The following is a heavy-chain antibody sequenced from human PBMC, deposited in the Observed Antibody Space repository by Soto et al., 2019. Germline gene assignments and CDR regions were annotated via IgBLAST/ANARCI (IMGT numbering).Heavy chain of an antibody. V-gene: IGHV4-34*01. D-gene: IGHD2-15*01. CDR1: GGSFSGYY. J-gene: IGHJ6*02. CDR2: INHSGST. Sequence: SETLSLTCAVYGGSFSGYYWSWIRQPPGKGLEWIGEINHSGSTNYNPSLKSRVTISVDTSKNQFSLKLSSVTAADTAVYYCARVPPATNPYYNYYGMDVWGQGTTVTVSS. CDR3: ARVPPATNPYYNYYGMDV.